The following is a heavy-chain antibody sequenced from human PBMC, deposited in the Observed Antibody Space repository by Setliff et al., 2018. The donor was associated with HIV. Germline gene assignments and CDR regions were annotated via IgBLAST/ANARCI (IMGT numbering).Heavy chain of an antibody. CDR1: GYSSSSGYY. CDR2: INHSGST. Sequence: SETLSLTCGVSGYSSSSGYYWSWIRQPPGKGLEWIGEINHSGSTNFNPSLKSRVIISADTSKNQFSLEMTSMTAADTAVYYCVRTGSSTSWGVYHYYYMDIWGKGTTVTVSS. V-gene: IGHV4-38-2*01. CDR3: VRTGSSTSWGVYHYYYMDI. D-gene: IGHD3-10*01. J-gene: IGHJ6*03.